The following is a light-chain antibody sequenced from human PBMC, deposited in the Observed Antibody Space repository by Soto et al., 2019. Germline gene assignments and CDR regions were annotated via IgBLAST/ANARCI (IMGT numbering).Light chain of an antibody. CDR2: DVS. CDR1: SSDVGGYNF. J-gene: IGLJ1*01. Sequence: QSVLTQPASVSGSTGQSITISCTGTSSDVGGYNFVSWYQHHPGKAPKLMIYDVSNRPSGVSNRFSGSKSGNTASLTISGLQAEDEADYYCSSYTSSSILYVFGTGTKVTVL. CDR3: SSYTSSSILYV. V-gene: IGLV2-14*03.